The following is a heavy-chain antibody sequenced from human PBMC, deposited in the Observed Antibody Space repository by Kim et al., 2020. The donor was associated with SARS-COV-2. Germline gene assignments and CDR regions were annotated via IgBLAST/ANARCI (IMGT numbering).Heavy chain of an antibody. D-gene: IGHD3-16*01. V-gene: IGHV1-3*01. CDR2: IDCGNGNT. J-gene: IGHJ4*02. CDR3: LGGFYFDY. Sequence: ASVKVSCKTSGHFFTRDSIHWVRQAPGQGLEWMGGIDCGNGNTIYSQKFQVRVTFTTDTSASTAYMELSFLRSEYSAVYYCLGGFYFDYWGQGTLVTVSS. CDR1: GHFFTRDS.